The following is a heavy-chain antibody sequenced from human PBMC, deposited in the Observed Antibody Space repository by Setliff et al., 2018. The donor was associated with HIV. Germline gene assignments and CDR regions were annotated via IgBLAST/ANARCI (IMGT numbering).Heavy chain of an antibody. Sequence: PSETLSLTCTVSHYSISSEYYWGWFRQPPGKGLEYIGSIYQSGSTYYNVSLKGRVIISVDTSKNQFSLKLNSVTAADTAIYYCARHRAVAGANYFDFWGQGTLVTVSS. CDR2: IYQSGST. J-gene: IGHJ4*02. V-gene: IGHV4-38-2*02. D-gene: IGHD6-19*01. CDR3: ARHRAVAGANYFDF. CDR1: HYSISSEYY.